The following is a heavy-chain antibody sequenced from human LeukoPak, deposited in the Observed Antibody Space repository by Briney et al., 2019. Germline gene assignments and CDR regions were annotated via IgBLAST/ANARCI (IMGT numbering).Heavy chain of an antibody. Sequence: LTGGSLRLSCAASGFTFSSYWMHWVRQAPGKGLVWVSRISDGGSTTTYADSVKGRFTISRDNAKNTLYLQMNGLRAEDTAVYYCSRSAYYDGSGNYYDYWGQGTLVTVSS. V-gene: IGHV3-74*01. J-gene: IGHJ4*02. D-gene: IGHD3-22*01. CDR2: ISDGGSTT. CDR3: SRSAYYDGSGNYYDY. CDR1: GFTFSSYW.